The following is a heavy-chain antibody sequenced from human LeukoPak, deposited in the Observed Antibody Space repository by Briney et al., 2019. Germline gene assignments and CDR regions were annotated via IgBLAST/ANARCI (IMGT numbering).Heavy chain of an antibody. CDR2: IYYSGST. D-gene: IGHD4-23*01. CDR3: ARSKGKVVTFDY. V-gene: IGHV4-59*01. Sequence: KSSETLSLTCTVSGGSISSYYWSWIRQPPGKGLEWIGYIYYSGSTNYNPSLKSRVTISADTSKNQFSLKLSSVTAADTAVYYCARSKGKVVTFDYWGQGTLVTVSS. J-gene: IGHJ4*02. CDR1: GGSISSYY.